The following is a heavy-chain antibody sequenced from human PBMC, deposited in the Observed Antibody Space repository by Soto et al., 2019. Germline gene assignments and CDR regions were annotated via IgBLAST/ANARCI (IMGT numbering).Heavy chain of an antibody. CDR2: ITAGGDT. D-gene: IGHD1-26*01. J-gene: IGHJ4*02. Sequence: PGGSLRLSCAASGFIFSSSAMSWVRQTPGKRLEWVSSITAGGDTYYTDSLKGRFTISRDNSKNTLYLQMNSLRAGDTAVYYCAKDQWELRFWGQGTLVTVSS. V-gene: IGHV3-23*01. CDR3: AKDQWELRF. CDR1: GFIFSSSA.